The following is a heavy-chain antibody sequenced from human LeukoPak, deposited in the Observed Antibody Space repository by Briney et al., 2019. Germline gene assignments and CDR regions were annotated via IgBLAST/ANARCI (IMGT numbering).Heavy chain of an antibody. CDR3: AREGGPSVVVTATLFDY. V-gene: IGHV3-7*01. J-gene: IGHJ4*02. D-gene: IGHD2-21*02. Sequence: GGSLRLSCAASGFTFSSYWMSWVRQAPGKGREWVANIKQDGSEKYYGDSVKGRFTISRDNAKNSLYLQMNSLRAEDTAVYYCAREGGPSVVVTATLFDYWGQGTLVTVSS. CDR1: GFTFSSYW. CDR2: IKQDGSEK.